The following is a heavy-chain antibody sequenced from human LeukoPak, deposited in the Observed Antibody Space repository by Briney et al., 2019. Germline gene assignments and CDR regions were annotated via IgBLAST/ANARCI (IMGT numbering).Heavy chain of an antibody. V-gene: IGHV3-23*01. CDR3: AKESIMSSGWYYFDY. Sequence: GGSLRLSCAASGFTFSSYAMSWVRQAPGKGLEWVSAISGSGGSTYYADSVKGRFTISRDNSKNTPYLQMNSLRAEDTAVYYCAKESIMSSGWYYFDYWGQGTLVTVSS. CDR1: GFTFSSYA. J-gene: IGHJ4*02. CDR2: ISGSGGST. D-gene: IGHD6-19*01.